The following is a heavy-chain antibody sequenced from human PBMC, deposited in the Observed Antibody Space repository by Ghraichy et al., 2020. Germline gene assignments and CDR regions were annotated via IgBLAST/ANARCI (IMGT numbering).Heavy chain of an antibody. J-gene: IGHJ6*02. D-gene: IGHD3-3*01. CDR2: INSDGSST. Sequence: GGSLRLSCAASGFTFSSYWMHWVRQAPGKGLVWVSRINSDGSSTSYADSVKGRFTISRDNAKNTLYRQMNSLRAEDTAVYYCARDTYDFWSGYGYYYYGMDVWGQGTTVTVSS. V-gene: IGHV3-74*01. CDR1: GFTFSSYW. CDR3: ARDTYDFWSGYGYYYYGMDV.